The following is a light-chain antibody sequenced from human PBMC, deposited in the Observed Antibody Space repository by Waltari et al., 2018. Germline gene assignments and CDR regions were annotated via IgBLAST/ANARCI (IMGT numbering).Light chain of an antibody. J-gene: IGKJ2*01. V-gene: IGKV4-1*01. CDR3: QQYYSTPPHT. Sequence: DIVITQSPDSPAVSLGERATINCKSSQSVLYSSNNKNYLAWYQRKPGQPPKLLIYWASTRESGVPDRFSGSGSGTDFTLTISSLQAEDVAVYYCQQYYSTPPHTFGQGTKLEIK. CDR2: WAS. CDR1: QSVLYSSNNKNY.